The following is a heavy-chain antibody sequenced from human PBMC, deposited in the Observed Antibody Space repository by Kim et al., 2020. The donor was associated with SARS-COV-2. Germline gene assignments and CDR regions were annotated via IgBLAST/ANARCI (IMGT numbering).Heavy chain of an antibody. CDR2: ISYDGSNK. Sequence: GGSLRLSCAASGFTFSSYGMHWVRQAPGKGLEWVAVISYDGSNKYYADSVKGRFTISRDNSKNTLYLQMNSLRAEDTAVYYCAKDRGLVSGDYWGQGTLVTVSS. D-gene: IGHD6-19*01. CDR3: AKDRGLVSGDY. CDR1: GFTFSSYG. J-gene: IGHJ4*02. V-gene: IGHV3-30*18.